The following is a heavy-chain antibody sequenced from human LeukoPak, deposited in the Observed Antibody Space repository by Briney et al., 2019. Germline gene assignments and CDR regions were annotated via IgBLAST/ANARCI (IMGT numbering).Heavy chain of an antibody. D-gene: IGHD3-3*02. CDR1: GGSISSSSYY. V-gene: IGHV4-39*07. Sequence: SETLSLTCTVSGGSISSSSYYWGWIRQPPGKGLEWIGSIYFSGTTYYNPSLKSRVTISVDTSKNQFSLKLSSVTAADTAVYYCARIRNEGIFDYWGQGTLVTVSS. CDR3: ARIRNEGIFDY. CDR2: IYFSGTT. J-gene: IGHJ4*02.